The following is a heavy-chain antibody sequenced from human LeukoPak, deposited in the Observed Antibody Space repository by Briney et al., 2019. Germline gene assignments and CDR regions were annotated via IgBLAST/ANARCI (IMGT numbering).Heavy chain of an antibody. D-gene: IGHD3-3*01. CDR2: VRDDGSSQ. J-gene: IGHJ4*02. CDR1: GFTVNSNY. V-gene: IGHV3-30*02. Sequence: SGGSLRLSCAASGFTVNSNYMSWARQAPGKGLDWVAFVRDDGSSQKYAATVKGRFTTSRDNSKNTLYLQMSSLRAEDTAVYYCARDLDFWSGYGDYWGQGTLVTVSS. CDR3: ARDLDFWSGYGDY.